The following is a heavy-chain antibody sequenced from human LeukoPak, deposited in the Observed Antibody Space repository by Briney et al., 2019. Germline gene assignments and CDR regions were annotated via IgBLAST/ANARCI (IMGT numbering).Heavy chain of an antibody. V-gene: IGHV1-69*13. D-gene: IGHD2-8*01. CDR3: AGESCLLYTGCPFDY. CDR2: IIPIFGAA. Sequence: ASVKVSCKASGGTFSSYAISWVRQAPGQGLEWMGGIIPIFGAANYAQKFQGRVTITADESTSTAYMELSSLRSEDTAVYYCAGESCLLYTGCPFDYWGQGTLVTVSS. J-gene: IGHJ4*02. CDR1: GGTFSSYA.